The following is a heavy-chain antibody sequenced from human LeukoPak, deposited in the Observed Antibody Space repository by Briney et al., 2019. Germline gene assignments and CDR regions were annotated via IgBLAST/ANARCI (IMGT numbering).Heavy chain of an antibody. J-gene: IGHJ4*02. V-gene: IGHV3-33*01. CDR1: GFTFSSFG. CDR3: ARGFLDFDS. D-gene: IGHD3-3*01. Sequence: GGSLRLSCVASGFTFSSFGMHWVRQAPGKGLEWVALIWYDGSNTYYADSVKGRFTISRDDSKNTVYLQMNSLRAEDTALYYCARGFLDFDSWGQGTLVIVSS. CDR2: IWYDGSNT.